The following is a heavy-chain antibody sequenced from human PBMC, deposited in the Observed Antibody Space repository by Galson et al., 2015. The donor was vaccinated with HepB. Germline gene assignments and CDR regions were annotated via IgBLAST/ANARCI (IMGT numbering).Heavy chain of an antibody. D-gene: IGHD3-10*01. V-gene: IGHV1-8*01. CDR1: GYTFTSYD. CDR2: MNPNSGNT. Sequence: SVKVSCKASGYTFTSYDINWVRQATGQGLEWMGWMNPNSGNTGYAQKFQGRVTMTRNTSISTAYMELSSLRSEDTAVYYCARELGEFRGFDYWGQGTLVTVSS. CDR3: ARELGEFRGFDY. J-gene: IGHJ4*02.